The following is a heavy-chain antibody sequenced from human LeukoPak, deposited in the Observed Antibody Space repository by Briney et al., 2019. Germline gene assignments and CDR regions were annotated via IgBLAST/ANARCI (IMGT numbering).Heavy chain of an antibody. V-gene: IGHV3-7*01. Sequence: GGSLRLSCTASGFTFSDYWMTWVRQAPGKGPEWVANIKQDGSAKYYVDSVKGRFTISGDNAKNSLYLQMDSLRVEDTATYYCARWRGSTSERSDYWGQGTLVTVSS. J-gene: IGHJ4*02. D-gene: IGHD2-2*01. CDR2: IKQDGSAK. CDR3: ARWRGSTSERSDY. CDR1: GFTFSDYW.